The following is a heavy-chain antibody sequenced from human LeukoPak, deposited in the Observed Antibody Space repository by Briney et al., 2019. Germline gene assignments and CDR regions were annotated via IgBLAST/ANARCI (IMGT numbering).Heavy chain of an antibody. Sequence: PGGSLRLSCAASGFTFSSYWMNWARQAPGKGLEWVAVIWYDGSNKYYADSVKGRFAISRDNSKNTLYLQMNSLRAEDTAVYYCARGGYGPVDYWGQGTLVTVSS. CDR1: GFTFSSYW. V-gene: IGHV3-33*08. CDR3: ARGGYGPVDY. D-gene: IGHD5-18*01. J-gene: IGHJ4*02. CDR2: IWYDGSNK.